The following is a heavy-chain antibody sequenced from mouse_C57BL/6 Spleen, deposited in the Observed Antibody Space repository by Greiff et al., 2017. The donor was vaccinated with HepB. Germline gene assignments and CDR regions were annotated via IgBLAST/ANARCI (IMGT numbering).Heavy chain of an antibody. CDR2: INPNYGTT. V-gene: IGHV1-39*01. CDR1: GYSFTDYN. Sequence: LVESGPELVKPGASVKISCKASGYSFTDYNMNWVKQSNGKSLEWIGVINPNYGTTSYNQKFKGKATLTVDQSSSTAYMQLNSLTSEDSAVYYCARAGHYGSSYRYFDVWGTGTTVTVSS. J-gene: IGHJ1*03. CDR3: ARAGHYGSSYRYFDV. D-gene: IGHD1-1*01.